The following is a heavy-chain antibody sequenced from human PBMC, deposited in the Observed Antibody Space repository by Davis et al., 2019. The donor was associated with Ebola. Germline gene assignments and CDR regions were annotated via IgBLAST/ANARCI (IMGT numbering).Heavy chain of an antibody. Sequence: ASVKVSCKASGYTFAAHYIHWVRQAPGQGLEWMGRINPNFGGKIYAQKFQDRVTMTRNTSISTAYMELSSLRSEDTAVYYCARAVRYPVVVSRSSRKYYFDYWGQGNLVTVSS. CDR3: ARAVRYPVVVSRSSRKYYFDY. CDR1: GYTFAAHY. CDR2: INPNFGGK. J-gene: IGHJ4*02. V-gene: IGHV1-2*06. D-gene: IGHD2-2*01.